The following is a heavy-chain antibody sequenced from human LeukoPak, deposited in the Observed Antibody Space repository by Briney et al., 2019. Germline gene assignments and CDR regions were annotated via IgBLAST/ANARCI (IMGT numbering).Heavy chain of an antibody. CDR3: ARDQGDCSGGSCYSGSGDYYYYGMDV. CDR2: IYYSGST. D-gene: IGHD2-15*01. CDR1: GGSISSYY. Sequence: SETLSLTCTVSGGSISSYYWSWIRQPPGKGLEWIGYIYYSGSTNYNPSLKSRVTISVDTSKNQFSLKLSSVTAADTAVYYCARDQGDCSGGSCYSGSGDYYYYGMDVWGQGTTVTVSS. V-gene: IGHV4-59*01. J-gene: IGHJ6*02.